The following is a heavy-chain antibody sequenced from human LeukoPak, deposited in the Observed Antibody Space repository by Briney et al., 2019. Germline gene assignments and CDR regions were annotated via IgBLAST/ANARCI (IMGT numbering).Heavy chain of an antibody. CDR3: AKEGDWTHEY. Sequence: GGSLRLSCSASGFSFSNYAMYWVRQAPGKGLEWVANIKQDGSAKHYVDSVKGRFTISRDNAKNSLYLQMNSLTVDDTAVYYCAKEGDWTHEYWGQGTLVIVSS. D-gene: IGHD1-1*01. CDR1: GFSFSNYA. CDR2: IKQDGSAK. V-gene: IGHV3-7*03. J-gene: IGHJ4*02.